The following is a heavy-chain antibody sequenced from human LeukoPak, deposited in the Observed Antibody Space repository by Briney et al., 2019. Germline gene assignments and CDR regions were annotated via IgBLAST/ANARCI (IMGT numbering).Heavy chain of an antibody. CDR1: GFTFSSYW. V-gene: IGHV3-7*03. Sequence: GGSLRLSCAASGFTFSSYWMSWVRQAPGKGLEWVANIKQGGSEKYYVDSVKGRFTISRDNAKNSLYLQMNSLRAEDTAVYYCATRYYGSGSYYTKAFDIWGQGTMVTVSS. J-gene: IGHJ3*02. CDR3: ATRYYGSGSYYTKAFDI. CDR2: IKQGGSEK. D-gene: IGHD3-10*01.